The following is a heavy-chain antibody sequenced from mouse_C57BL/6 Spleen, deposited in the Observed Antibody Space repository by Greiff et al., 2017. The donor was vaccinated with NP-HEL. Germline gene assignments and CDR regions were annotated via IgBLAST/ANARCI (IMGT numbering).Heavy chain of an antibody. V-gene: IGHV5-4*01. CDR2: ISDGGSYT. Sequence: EVQGVESGGGLVKHGGEMKSGGEESGGTFSSYARACVRQTPEKMLSLVSTISDGGSYTYYPDNVKGRFTISRDNAKNNLYLQMSHLKSEDTAMYYCARDGLRPAWFAYWGQGTLVTVSA. CDR3: ARDGLRPAWFAY. CDR1: GGTFSSYA. D-gene: IGHD2-4*01. J-gene: IGHJ3*01.